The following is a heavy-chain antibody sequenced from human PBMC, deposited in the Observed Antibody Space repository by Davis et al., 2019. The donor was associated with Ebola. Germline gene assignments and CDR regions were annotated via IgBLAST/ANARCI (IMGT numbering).Heavy chain of an antibody. CDR3: ASISWDYVY. J-gene: IGHJ4*02. Sequence: GESLKISCAASGITISDHYMDWVRQAPGKGLEWVGRTKDKPNSYTTEYAASVKGRFTISRDDSRNSLYLQMNSLKTEDTALYYCASISWDYVYWGQGALVTVSS. CDR2: TKDKPNSYTT. V-gene: IGHV3-72*01. CDR1: GITISDHY. D-gene: IGHD1-7*01.